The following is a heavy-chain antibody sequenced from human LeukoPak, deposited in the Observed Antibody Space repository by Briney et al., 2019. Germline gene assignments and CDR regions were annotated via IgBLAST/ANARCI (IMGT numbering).Heavy chain of an antibody. D-gene: IGHD3-22*01. CDR3: ARDYYDSSRGYFDL. CDR1: GYTFTSYD. Sequence: ASVKVSCKASGYTFTSYDINWVRQATGQGLEWMGWMNPNSGNTGHAQKFQGRVTMTRNTSISTAYMELSSLRSEDTAVYYCARDYYDSSRGYFDLWGRGTLVTVSS. J-gene: IGHJ2*01. CDR2: MNPNSGNT. V-gene: IGHV1-8*01.